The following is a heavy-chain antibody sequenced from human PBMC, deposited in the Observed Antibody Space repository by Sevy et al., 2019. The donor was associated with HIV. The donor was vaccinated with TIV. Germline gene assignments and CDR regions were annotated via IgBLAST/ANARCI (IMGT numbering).Heavy chain of an antibody. D-gene: IGHD4-17*01. CDR1: GYTLTNYW. CDR2: IYPGDSEP. J-gene: IGHJ4*02. V-gene: IGHV5-51*01. CDR3: ARHPGVTKIYFDY. Sequence: EFLKISFKGSGYTLTNYWNDLVPQRPGKGPEGRGIIYPGDSEPIHSPSFKGQFTISADKSNSTAYLQLNSLKASDTAMYYCARHPGVTKIYFDYWGQGILVTVSS.